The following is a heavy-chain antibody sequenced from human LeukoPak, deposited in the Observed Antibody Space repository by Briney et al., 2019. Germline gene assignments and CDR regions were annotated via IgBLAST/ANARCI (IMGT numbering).Heavy chain of an antibody. Sequence: SETLSLTCTVPGGSISSYYWSWIRQPPGKGLEWIGYIYYSGSTNYNPSLKSRVTISVDTSKNQFSLKLSSVTAADTAVYYCARAPGIAAAGTFDYWGQGTLVTVSS. CDR2: IYYSGST. D-gene: IGHD6-13*01. CDR1: GGSISSYY. V-gene: IGHV4-59*01. CDR3: ARAPGIAAAGTFDY. J-gene: IGHJ4*02.